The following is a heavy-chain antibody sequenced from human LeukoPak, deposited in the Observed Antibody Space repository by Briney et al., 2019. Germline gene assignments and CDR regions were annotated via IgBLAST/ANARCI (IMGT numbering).Heavy chain of an antibody. CDR2: IWYDGSNK. D-gene: IGHD5-12*01. V-gene: IGHV3-33*01. CDR3: ARVYSVRLNDYFDS. J-gene: IGHJ4*02. Sequence: AGRSLRLSCAASGFTFSSYGMHWVRQAPGKGLEWVAVIWYDGSNKYYADSVKGRFTISRDNSKNTLYLQMNSLRAEDTAVYYCARVYSVRLNDYFDSWAQGPLVTVSP. CDR1: GFTFSSYG.